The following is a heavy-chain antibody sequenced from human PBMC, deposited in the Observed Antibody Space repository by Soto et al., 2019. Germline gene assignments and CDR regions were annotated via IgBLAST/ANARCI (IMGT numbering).Heavy chain of an antibody. CDR1: GYTFTRYG. Sequence: ASVKVSCKASGYTFTRYGISWVRQAPGQGLEWMGWISAYNGNTNYAQKLQGRVTMTTDTSTSTAYMELRSLRSDDTAVYYCARDMDYSMSDSPTNWFDPWGQGTLVTSPQ. CDR2: ISAYNGNT. J-gene: IGHJ5*02. V-gene: IGHV1-18*01. CDR3: ARDMDYSMSDSPTNWFDP. D-gene: IGHD4-4*01.